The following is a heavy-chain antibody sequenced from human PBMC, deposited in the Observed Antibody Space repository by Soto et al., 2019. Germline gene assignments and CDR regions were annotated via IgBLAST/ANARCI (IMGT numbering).Heavy chain of an antibody. CDR3: ARSIVVVTATSYYYYGMDV. J-gene: IGHJ6*02. CDR2: IYYSGST. CDR1: GGSIISSSYY. D-gene: IGHD2-21*02. V-gene: IGHV4-39*01. Sequence: SETLSLTCTVSGGSIISSSYYWVLIRQPPGKGLEWIGSIYYSGSTYYNPSLKSRVTISVDTSKNQFSLKLSSVTAADTAVYYCARSIVVVTATSYYYYGMDVWGQGTTVTVS.